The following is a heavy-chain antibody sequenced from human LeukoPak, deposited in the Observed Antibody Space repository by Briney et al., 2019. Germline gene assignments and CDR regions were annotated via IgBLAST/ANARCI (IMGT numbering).Heavy chain of an antibody. D-gene: IGHD3-10*01. J-gene: IGHJ6*02. CDR1: GFTFSSYA. V-gene: IGHV3-23*01. CDR3: AKAHGSGSYYYYYGMDV. Sequence: PGGSLRLSCAASGFTFSSYAMSWVRQAPGKGLEWVSAISGSGGSTYYADPVKGRFTISRDNSKNTLYLQMNSLRAEDTAVYYCAKAHGSGSYYYYYGMDVWGQGTTVTVSS. CDR2: ISGSGGST.